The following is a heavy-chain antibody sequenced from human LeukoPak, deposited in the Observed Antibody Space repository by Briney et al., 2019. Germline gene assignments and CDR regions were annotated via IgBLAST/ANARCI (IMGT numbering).Heavy chain of an antibody. V-gene: IGHV4-34*01. CDR2: INHSGST. J-gene: IGHJ4*02. Sequence: SETLSLTCAVYRGSFSGYCWSWISQPQGKGLEWIGEINHSGSTNYNPSLKSRVTISVDTSKNQFSLKLSSVTAADTAVYYCARGGIAVAGMGFDYWGQGTLLTVSS. CDR3: ARGGIAVAGMGFDY. CDR1: RGSFSGYC. D-gene: IGHD6-19*01.